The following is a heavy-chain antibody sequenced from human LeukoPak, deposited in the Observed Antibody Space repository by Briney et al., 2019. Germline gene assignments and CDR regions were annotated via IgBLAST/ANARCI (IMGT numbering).Heavy chain of an antibody. V-gene: IGHV1-69*06. CDR2: IIPIFGAA. CDR1: GGTFSSYA. Sequence: ASVKVSCKASGGTFSSYAISWVRQAPGQGLEWMGGIIPIFGAANYAQKFQGRVTITADTSTSTAYMELSSLRSADTAVYYCAIVYSVYPKGFDYWGQGTLVTVSS. CDR3: AIVYSVYPKGFDY. J-gene: IGHJ4*02. D-gene: IGHD5/OR15-5a*01.